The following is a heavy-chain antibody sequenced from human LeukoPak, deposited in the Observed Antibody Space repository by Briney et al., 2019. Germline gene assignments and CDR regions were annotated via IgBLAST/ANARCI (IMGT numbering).Heavy chain of an antibody. CDR1: GFTVSSNY. Sequence: GGSLRLSCAASGFTVSSNYMSWVRQAPGKGLEWVSVIYSGGSTYYADSVKGRFTISRDNSKNTLYLQMNSLRAEDTAVYYCARVDSWENWFDPWGQGTLVTVSS. V-gene: IGHV3-53*01. CDR3: ARVDSWENWFDP. J-gene: IGHJ5*02. D-gene: IGHD1-26*01. CDR2: IYSGGST.